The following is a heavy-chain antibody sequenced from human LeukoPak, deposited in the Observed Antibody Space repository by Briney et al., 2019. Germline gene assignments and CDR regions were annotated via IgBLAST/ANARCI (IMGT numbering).Heavy chain of an antibody. CDR1: GFTFSSYA. CDR2: ISGSGGST. J-gene: IGHJ2*01. CDR3: TKTRRERVTVTPNWYFDL. Sequence: SGGSLRLSCAASGFTFSSYAMSWVRQAPGKGLEWVSAISGSGGSTYYADSVKGRFTIPRDNAKNSLDLQMNSLRAEDTALYYCTKTRRERVTVTPNWYFDLWGRGTLVTVSS. D-gene: IGHD4-17*01. V-gene: IGHV3-23*01.